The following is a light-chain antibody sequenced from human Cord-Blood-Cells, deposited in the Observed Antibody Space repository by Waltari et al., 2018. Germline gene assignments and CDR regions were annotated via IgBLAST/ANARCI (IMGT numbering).Light chain of an antibody. J-gene: IGKJ1*01. CDR1: QSLSSW. CDR2: KAS. Sequence: DIQMTQSPSTLSASVGDRVTIICRASQSLSSWLAWYQQKPGKAPKLLIYKASSLESGVPARFSGSGSGTEFTLTISSLQPDDFATYYCQQYNSYSGTFGQGTKVEIK. CDR3: QQYNSYSGT. V-gene: IGKV1-5*03.